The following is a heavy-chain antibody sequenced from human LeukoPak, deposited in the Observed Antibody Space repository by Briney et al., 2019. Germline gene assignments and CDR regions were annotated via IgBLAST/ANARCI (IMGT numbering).Heavy chain of an antibody. CDR1: GFTFSSYS. D-gene: IGHD2-21*01. CDR3: ARDFLWGDFDY. J-gene: IGHJ4*02. CDR2: ISSSSSTI. Sequence: GGSLRLSCAASGFTFSSYSMNWVRQAPGKGLEWVSYISSSSSTIYYADSVKGRFTISRDNAKNSLYLQMNSLRAEDTAVYYCARDFLWGDFDYWGQGTLVTVSS. V-gene: IGHV3-48*04.